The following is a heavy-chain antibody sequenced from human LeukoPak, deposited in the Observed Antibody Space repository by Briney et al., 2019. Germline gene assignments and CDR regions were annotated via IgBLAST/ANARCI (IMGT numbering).Heavy chain of an antibody. Sequence: GGSPRLSCAASGFTLSSFGMRWVRQAPGKGLEWGSGISGGGGSAYYADSVKGRFTISRDNSKNTLYLQMNSLRAEDTAVYYCARIGLDCSTISCSYNWFDPWGQGTLVTVSS. J-gene: IGHJ5*02. CDR2: ISGGGGSA. CDR3: ARIGLDCSTISCSYNWFDP. D-gene: IGHD2-2*01. V-gene: IGHV3-23*01. CDR1: GFTLSSFG.